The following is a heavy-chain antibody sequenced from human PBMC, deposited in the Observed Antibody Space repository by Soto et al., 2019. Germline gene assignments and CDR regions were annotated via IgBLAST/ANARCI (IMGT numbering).Heavy chain of an antibody. Sequence: QAQLVESGGGVVQPGRSLRLSCAASELPFTDYSMHWVRQTADKGLEWVAFISHDGRNTFYSDSVKGRFTISRDDFKNTMFLQMGSLRVEDTAVYYCARGLRDFDWRLPFGYWGQGTLVTVSS. V-gene: IGHV3-30*04. CDR2: ISHDGRNT. CDR1: ELPFTDYS. CDR3: ARGLRDFDWRLPFGY. D-gene: IGHD3-9*01. J-gene: IGHJ4*02.